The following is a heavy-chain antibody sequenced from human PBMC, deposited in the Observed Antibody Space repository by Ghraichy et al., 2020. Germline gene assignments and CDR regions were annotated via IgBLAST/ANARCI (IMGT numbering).Heavy chain of an antibody. CDR3: AKDSGQYSSGWGGDDY. V-gene: IGHV3-23*01. D-gene: IGHD6-19*01. J-gene: IGHJ4*02. CDR2: ISGSGGST. Sequence: GALRLSCAASGFTFSSYAMNWVRQAPGKVLEWVSTISGSGGSTYYADSVKGRFTISRDNSKNTLYLQMNSLRAEDTAVYYCAKDSGQYSSGWGGDDYWGQGTLVTVSS. CDR1: GFTFSSYA.